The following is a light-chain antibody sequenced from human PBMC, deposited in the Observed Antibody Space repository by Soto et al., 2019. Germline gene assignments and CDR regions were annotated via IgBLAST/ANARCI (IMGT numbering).Light chain of an antibody. J-gene: IGKJ5*01. V-gene: IGKV1-33*01. CDR2: DAS. Sequence: DIQMTQSPSTLSASVGDRVTITCRTSQSISSWLAWYQQKPGKAPNLLIYDASDLERGVPSRFSGSGSGTDFTLTISSLQPEDVATYFCQQFDNLPFIFGQGTRLEIK. CDR1: QSISSW. CDR3: QQFDNLPFI.